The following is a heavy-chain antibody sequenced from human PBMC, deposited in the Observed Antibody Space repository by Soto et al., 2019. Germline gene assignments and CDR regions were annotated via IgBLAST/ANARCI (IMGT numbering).Heavy chain of an antibody. J-gene: IGHJ3*02. D-gene: IGHD1-1*01. CDR2: ISYDGSNK. V-gene: IGHV3-30-3*01. Sequence: SLRLSCAASGFTFSSYAMHWVRQAPGKGLEWVAVISYDGSNKYYADSVKSRFTISRDNSKNTLYLQMNSLRAEDTAVYYCARDDTGTTFAFDIWGQGTMVTV. CDR1: GFTFSSYA. CDR3: ARDDTGTTFAFDI.